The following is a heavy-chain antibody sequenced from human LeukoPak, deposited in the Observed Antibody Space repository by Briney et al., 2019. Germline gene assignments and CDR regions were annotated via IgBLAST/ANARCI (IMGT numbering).Heavy chain of an antibody. V-gene: IGHV3-74*01. CDR1: GSSFSVYW. CDR3: ARGWFDS. Sequence: GGSLRLSCAASGSSFSVYWMHWVRQAPGKGPVWVSRIKTDGSITDYADFVKSRFTISRDNAKNSLYLQLNSLRAEDTAIYYCARGWFDSWGQGTLLTVSS. J-gene: IGHJ5*01. CDR2: IKTDGSIT.